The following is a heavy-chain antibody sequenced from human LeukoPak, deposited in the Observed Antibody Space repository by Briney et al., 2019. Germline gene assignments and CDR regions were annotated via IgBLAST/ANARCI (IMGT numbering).Heavy chain of an antibody. D-gene: IGHD2-21*01. Sequence: PGGSLRLSCAASGFTFSSYAMSWVRQAPGKGLEWVSAISGSGGSTYYADSVKGRFTISRDNSKNTLYLQMNSLRGQDTAVNYCAKIEHFGVAFNYFDYWGQGTLVTVSS. CDR2: ISGSGGST. J-gene: IGHJ4*02. CDR1: GFTFSSYA. CDR3: AKIEHFGVAFNYFDY. V-gene: IGHV3-23*01.